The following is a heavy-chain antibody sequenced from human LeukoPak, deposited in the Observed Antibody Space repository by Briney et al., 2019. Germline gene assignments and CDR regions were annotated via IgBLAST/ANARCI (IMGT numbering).Heavy chain of an antibody. J-gene: IGHJ1*01. CDR2: VYPEDSDT. V-gene: IGHV5-51*01. CDR1: GCSFTSYW. Sequence: GESLNISLKASGCSFTSYWLGWVRQVPGKGLEWVGIVYPEDSDTRYSPSFQGHVTISAGKSISTAYLQWSSLMASDTAMYYCARKEFYCSSTSCSDAEDFQHWGQGTLVTVSS. D-gene: IGHD2-2*01. CDR3: ARKEFYCSSTSCSDAEDFQH.